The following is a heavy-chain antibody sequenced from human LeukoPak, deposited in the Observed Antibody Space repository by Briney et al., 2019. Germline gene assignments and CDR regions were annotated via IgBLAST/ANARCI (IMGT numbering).Heavy chain of an antibody. D-gene: IGHD3-9*01. CDR3: ARDPLLRYFDWLMQHNDAFDI. V-gene: IGHV3-30*04. Sequence: PGGSLRLSCAASGFTFSSYAMHWVRQAPGKGLEWVAVISYGGSNKYYADSVKGRFTISRDNSKNTLYLQMNSLRAEDTAVYYCARDPLLRYFDWLMQHNDAFDIWGQGTMVTVSS. CDR2: ISYGGSNK. J-gene: IGHJ3*02. CDR1: GFTFSSYA.